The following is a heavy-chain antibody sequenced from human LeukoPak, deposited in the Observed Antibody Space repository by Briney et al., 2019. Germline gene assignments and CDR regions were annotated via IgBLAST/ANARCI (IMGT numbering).Heavy chain of an antibody. CDR1: GFNFSNAW. Sequence: KSGGSLRLSCAASGFNFSNAWMSWVRQAPGKGLEWVGRIKSKTDGGTTDYAAPVKGRFTISRDDSKNTLYLQMNSLKTEDTAVYYCTTFEYSGSYVYWGQGTLVTVSS. CDR3: TTFEYSGSYVY. V-gene: IGHV3-15*01. CDR2: IKSKTDGGTT. J-gene: IGHJ4*02. D-gene: IGHD1-26*01.